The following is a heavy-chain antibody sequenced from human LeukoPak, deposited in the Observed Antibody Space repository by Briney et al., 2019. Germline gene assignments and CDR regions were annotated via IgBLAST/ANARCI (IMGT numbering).Heavy chain of an antibody. J-gene: IGHJ4*02. CDR1: GFTFSSYW. CDR2: IKQDGSDK. Sequence: PGGSLRLSCAASGFTFSSYWMSWVRQAPGKGLEWVANIKQDGSDKYYVGSVKGRFTISRDNAKNSLYLQMNSLRAEDTAVYYCARDGGADCYYDNWGLGTLVTVSS. V-gene: IGHV3-7*03. CDR3: ARDGGADCYYDN. D-gene: IGHD2-21*02.